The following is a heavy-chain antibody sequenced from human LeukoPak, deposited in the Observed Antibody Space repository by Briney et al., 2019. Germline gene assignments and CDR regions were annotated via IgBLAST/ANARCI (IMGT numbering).Heavy chain of an antibody. CDR2: INPSGGST. D-gene: IGHD1-26*01. CDR1: GYTFTSYY. J-gene: IGHJ4*02. Sequence: ASVRVSCKASGYTFTSYYMHWVRQAPGQGLEWMGIINPSGGSTSYAQKFQGRVTMTRDMSTSTVYMELSSLRSEDTAVYYCARDSLGELLRFDYWGQGTLVTVSS. V-gene: IGHV1-46*01. CDR3: ARDSLGELLRFDY.